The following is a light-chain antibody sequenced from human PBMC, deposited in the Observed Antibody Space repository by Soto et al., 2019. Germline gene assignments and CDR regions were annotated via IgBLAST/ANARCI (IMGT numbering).Light chain of an antibody. V-gene: IGLV2-11*01. CDR2: DVS. CDR1: SSDVGGDNY. J-gene: IGLJ1*01. Sequence: QSALTQPRSVSGSPGQSVTISCTGTSSDVGGDNYVSWYQQHPGKAPKLMIYDVSKRPSGVPDRFSGSKSGNTASLTISGLQAEDEADYYYCSYAGSYTLNRYVFGTGTKVTVL. CDR3: CSYAGSYTLNRYV.